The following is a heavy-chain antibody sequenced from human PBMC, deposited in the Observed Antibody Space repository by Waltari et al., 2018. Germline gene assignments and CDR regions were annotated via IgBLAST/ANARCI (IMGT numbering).Heavy chain of an antibody. CDR1: AFTFSNYA. CDR2: ISNGGTNI. Sequence: QVQLVEYGGGVVQPGRSLRLSCAASAFTFSNYAMHWVRQAPGKGLEWVAVISNGGTNIYYADSVKGRFTLSRDNSKNMVYLQMSSLRGEDTALYYCARDSRGTFDGGMDVWGQGTAVTVSS. J-gene: IGHJ6*02. CDR3: ARDSRGTFDGGMDV. D-gene: IGHD3-3*02. V-gene: IGHV3-30-3*01.